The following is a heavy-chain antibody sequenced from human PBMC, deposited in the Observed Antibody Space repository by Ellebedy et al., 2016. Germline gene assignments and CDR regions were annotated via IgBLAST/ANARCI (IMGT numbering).Heavy chain of an antibody. CDR2: INHSGST. J-gene: IGHJ3*02. CDR3: AREVLEEPTFDI. Sequence: SETLSLTXAVYGGSFSGYYWSWIRQPPGKGLEWIGEINHSGSTNYNPSLKSRVTISVDTSKNQFSLKLTSVTAADTAVYFCAREVLEEPTFDIWGQGTRVTVSS. V-gene: IGHV4-34*01. CDR1: GGSFSGYY. D-gene: IGHD4/OR15-4a*01.